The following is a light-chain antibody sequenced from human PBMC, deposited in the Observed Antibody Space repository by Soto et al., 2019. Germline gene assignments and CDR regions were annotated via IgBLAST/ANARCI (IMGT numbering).Light chain of an antibody. Sequence: QSVLTQPPSASGSPGQSVAISCTGTSSDVGAYNWVSWYLQHPGKAPQLLIYDVSTRPSGVSNRFSGSKSGNTASLTISGLQAEDEAHYYCSLYAGGDDVIFGGGTKVTVL. CDR1: SSDVGAYNW. CDR2: DVS. CDR3: SLYAGGDDVI. J-gene: IGLJ2*01. V-gene: IGLV2-8*01.